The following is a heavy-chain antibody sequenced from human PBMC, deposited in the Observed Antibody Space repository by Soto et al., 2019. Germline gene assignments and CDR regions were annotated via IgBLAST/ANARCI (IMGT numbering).Heavy chain of an antibody. Sequence: PSETLSLTCTVSGGSISSSSYYWGWIRQPPGKGLEWIGSIYYSGSTYYNPSLKSRVTISIDTSKNQFSLKLSSVTAADTAVYYCARRTRYYDILTGYYSLDYWGQGTLVTVS. CDR1: GGSISSSSYY. J-gene: IGHJ4*02. V-gene: IGHV4-39*01. D-gene: IGHD3-9*01. CDR2: IYYSGST. CDR3: ARRTRYYDILTGYYSLDY.